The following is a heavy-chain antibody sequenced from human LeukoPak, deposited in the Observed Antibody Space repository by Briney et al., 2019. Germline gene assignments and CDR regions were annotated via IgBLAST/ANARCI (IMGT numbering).Heavy chain of an antibody. CDR3: ARGDDAFDI. CDR1: GFTVSSKY. J-gene: IGHJ3*02. V-gene: IGHV3-66*01. CDR2: IYSGGSR. Sequence: WGSLRLSCAAYGFTVSSKYMSWVGQAPGKGLEWVSVIYSGGSRYYADSVKGIFTISRDNSKNTLYVQMNSLRAEDTAVYYCARGDDAFDIWGQGTMVTVSS.